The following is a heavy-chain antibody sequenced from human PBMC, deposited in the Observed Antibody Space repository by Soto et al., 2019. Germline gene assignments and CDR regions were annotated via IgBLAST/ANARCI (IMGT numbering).Heavy chain of an antibody. Sequence: PGESLKISCQCFGYNFMKYWIIWVRQMPGKGLEWMGRIDPTDSDTNYSPSFQGHVTISVDKSITTAFLQWSSLQASDTAIYYCSRRSLTMPRTFNEMDVWGQWTTVTVSS. CDR3: SRRSLTMPRTFNEMDV. D-gene: IGHD3-10*01. V-gene: IGHV5-10-1*01. J-gene: IGHJ6*02. CDR1: GYNFMKYW. CDR2: IDPTDSDT.